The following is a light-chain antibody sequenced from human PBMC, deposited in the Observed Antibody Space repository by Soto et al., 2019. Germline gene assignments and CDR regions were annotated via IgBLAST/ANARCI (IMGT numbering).Light chain of an antibody. V-gene: IGKV3-11*01. CDR2: DAS. Sequence: EIVLTQSPATLSLSPGERATLSCRASQSVSSYLAWYQQKPGQAPRLLIYDASNRATGIPARFSGSGSGTDFTLTINSRVPEDFAVYYCQQRSNRSSMTFGQGTRLEI. CDR1: QSVSSY. J-gene: IGKJ5*01. CDR3: QQRSNRSSMT.